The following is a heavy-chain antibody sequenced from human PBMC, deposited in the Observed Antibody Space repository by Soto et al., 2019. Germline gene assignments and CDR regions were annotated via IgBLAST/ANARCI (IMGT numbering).Heavy chain of an antibody. CDR1: GGSISSYC. CDR3: ARESAGSGKNNWFDP. V-gene: IGHV4-59*01. J-gene: IGHJ5*02. D-gene: IGHD3-10*01. CDR2: IYYSGST. Sequence: SETLSLTCTVSGGSISSYCWSWIRQPPGKGLEWIGFIYYSGSTKYNPSLKSRVTISVDTSQNQLSLKLSSVTAADTAVYYCARESAGSGKNNWFDPWGQGTLVTVSS.